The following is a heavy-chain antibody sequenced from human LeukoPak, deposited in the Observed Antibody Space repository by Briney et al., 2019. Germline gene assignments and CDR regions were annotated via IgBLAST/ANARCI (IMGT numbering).Heavy chain of an antibody. V-gene: IGHV1-69*05. CDR2: IIPIFGTA. Sequence: ASVKVSCKASGGTFSSYAISWVRQAPGQGLEWMGGIIPIFGTANYAQKFQGRVTITTDESTSTAYMELSSLRSEDTAVYYCARGCSSGWYNWFDPWGQGTLVTVSS. J-gene: IGHJ5*02. D-gene: IGHD6-19*01. CDR1: GGTFSSYA. CDR3: ARGCSSGWYNWFDP.